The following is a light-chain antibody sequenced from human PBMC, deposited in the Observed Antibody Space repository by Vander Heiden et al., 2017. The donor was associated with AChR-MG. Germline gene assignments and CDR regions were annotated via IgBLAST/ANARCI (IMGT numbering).Light chain of an antibody. CDR3: QTWDTGSHVV. J-gene: IGLJ2*01. Sequence: QLVLTQSPSASASLGASVNLTCTLSSGHSDYAIAWHQQQPEKGPRYLMKLKSDGGHSKGDGIPDRFSGSSSGAERFLTISSLQSEDEADYYCQTWDTGSHVVFGGGTKL. CDR1: SGHSDYA. V-gene: IGLV4-69*01. CDR2: LKSDGGH.